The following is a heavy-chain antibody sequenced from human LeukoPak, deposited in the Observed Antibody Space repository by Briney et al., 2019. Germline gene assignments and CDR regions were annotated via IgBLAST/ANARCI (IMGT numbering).Heavy chain of an antibody. Sequence: SETLSLTCAVSGYSISSGYYWGWIRQPPGKGLEWIESIYHSGSTYYSPSLKSRVTISVDTSKNQFSLKLSSVTAADTAVYYCASVEYYDFWSGYPTYYFDHWGQGTLVTVSS. CDR2: IYHSGST. D-gene: IGHD3-3*01. CDR3: ASVEYYDFWSGYPTYYFDH. V-gene: IGHV4-38-2*01. CDR1: GYSISSGYY. J-gene: IGHJ4*02.